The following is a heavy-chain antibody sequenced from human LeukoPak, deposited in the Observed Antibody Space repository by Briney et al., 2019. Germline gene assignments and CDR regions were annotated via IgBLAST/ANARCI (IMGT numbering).Heavy chain of an antibody. CDR2: IYYSGST. V-gene: IGHV4-59*12. CDR1: GGSISSYY. D-gene: IGHD2-15*01. Sequence: SETLSLTCTVSGGSISSYYWSWIRQPPGKGLEWIGYIYYSGSTNYNPSLKSRVTISVDTSKNQFSLRLSSVTAADTAVYYCARDNRGGSRRFDYWGQGTLVTVSS. J-gene: IGHJ4*02. CDR3: ARDNRGGSRRFDY.